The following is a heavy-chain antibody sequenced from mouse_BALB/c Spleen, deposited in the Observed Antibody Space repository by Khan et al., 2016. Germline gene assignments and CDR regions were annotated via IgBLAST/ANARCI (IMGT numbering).Heavy chain of an antibody. V-gene: IGHV2-2*02. CDR2: IWRGGST. Sequence: QVQLKESGPGLVQPSQSLSITCTVSGFSLTSYGVHWVRQSPGKGLEWLGVIWRGGSTDYNAAFISSLSISKDNSKSKVFFKMNSLQANDTAIYYCAKSLGRTAYWCQGTLVTVSA. J-gene: IGHJ3*01. D-gene: IGHD2-14*01. CDR1: GFSLTSYG. CDR3: AKSLGRTAY.